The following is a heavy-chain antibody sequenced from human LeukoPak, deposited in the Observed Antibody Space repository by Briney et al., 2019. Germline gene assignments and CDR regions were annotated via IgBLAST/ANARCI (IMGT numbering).Heavy chain of an antibody. Sequence: PGGSLRLSCAASGFTFSIYRMNWGRQAPGKGLEWVSSISSSSSYIYYADSVKGRFTISRDNAKNSLYLQMNSLRAEDTAVYYCARDEVVAYFYYWGRGTLVTVSS. CDR2: ISSSSSYI. CDR3: ARDEVVAYFYY. D-gene: IGHD5-12*01. J-gene: IGHJ4*02. V-gene: IGHV3-21*01. CDR1: GFTFSIYR.